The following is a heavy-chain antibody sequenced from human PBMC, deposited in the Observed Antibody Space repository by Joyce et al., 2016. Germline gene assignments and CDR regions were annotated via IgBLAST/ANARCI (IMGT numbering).Heavy chain of an antibody. V-gene: IGHV3-23*01. Sequence: EVQLLESGGGLVQPGGSLRLSCAASGFTFSSYAMGWVRQAAGKGLEWVSAISGSGGSTYYADSVKGRFTISRENSKNTLYLQMNSLRAEDTAVYYCAKDTITMIVVVILDYWGQGTLVTVSS. CDR1: GFTFSSYA. CDR3: AKDTITMIVVVILDY. D-gene: IGHD3-22*01. J-gene: IGHJ4*02. CDR2: ISGSGGST.